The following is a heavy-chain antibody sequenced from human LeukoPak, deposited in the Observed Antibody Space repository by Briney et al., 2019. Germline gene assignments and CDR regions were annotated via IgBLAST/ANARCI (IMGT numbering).Heavy chain of an antibody. CDR3: AKVVYCSSTSCYEGFDY. J-gene: IGHJ4*02. CDR1: GFTFSSYG. D-gene: IGHD2-2*01. V-gene: IGHV3-30*18. Sequence: GSLRLSCAASGFTFSSYGMHWVRHAPGKGLEWVAVISYDGSNKYYADSVKGRFTISRDNSKNTLYLQMNSLRAEDTAVYYCAKVVYCSSTSCYEGFDYWGQGTLVTVSS. CDR2: ISYDGSNK.